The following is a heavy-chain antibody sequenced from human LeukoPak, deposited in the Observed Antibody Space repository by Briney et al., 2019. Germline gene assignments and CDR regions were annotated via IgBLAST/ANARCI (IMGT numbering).Heavy chain of an antibody. CDR1: GGSISSYY. CDR2: IYYSGST. Sequence: SETLSLTCTVSGGSISSYYWSWIRQPPGKGLGWIGYIYYSGSTNYNPSLKSRVTISVDTSKNQFSLKLSSVTAADTAVYYCARDRQTFYDYIGGNYRFYLDYWGQGTLVTVSS. J-gene: IGHJ4*02. D-gene: IGHD3-16*02. V-gene: IGHV4-59*01. CDR3: ARDRQTFYDYIGGNYRFYLDY.